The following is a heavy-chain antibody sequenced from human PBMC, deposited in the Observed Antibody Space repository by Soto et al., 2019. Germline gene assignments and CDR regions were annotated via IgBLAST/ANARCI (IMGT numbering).Heavy chain of an antibody. J-gene: IGHJ5*02. CDR3: ARGRYCSSTSCYVSRGGVPNWFDP. D-gene: IGHD2-2*01. Sequence: SETLSLTCTVSGGSISSYYWSWIRQPPGKGLEWIGYIYYSGSTNYNPSLKSRVTISVDTSKNQFSLKLSSVTAADTAVYYCARGRYCSSTSCYVSRGGVPNWFDPWGQGTLVTVSS. V-gene: IGHV4-59*01. CDR2: IYYSGST. CDR1: GGSISSYY.